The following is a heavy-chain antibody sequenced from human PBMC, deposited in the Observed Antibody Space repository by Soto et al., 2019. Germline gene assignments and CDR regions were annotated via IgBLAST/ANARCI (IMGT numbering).Heavy chain of an antibody. V-gene: IGHV4-59*01. CDR3: ARGGWSLDY. CDR1: GGSISSYY. D-gene: IGHD2-15*01. CDR2: IHYTGST. J-gene: IGHJ4*02. Sequence: SGTLSLTCTVSGGSISSYYWSWIRQPPGKGLEWIGYIHYTGSTDYSPSLKSRLTISVDTSKNQFSLKLSSVTAAGTAVYYCARGGWSLDYWGQGTLVTSPQ.